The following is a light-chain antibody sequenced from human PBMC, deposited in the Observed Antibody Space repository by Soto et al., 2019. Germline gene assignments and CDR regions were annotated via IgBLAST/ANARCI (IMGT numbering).Light chain of an antibody. J-gene: IGLJ1*01. CDR3: SSFASTHTYV. CDR1: SSDVGGYNY. CDR2: EVN. Sequence: QSVLTQPASVSGSPGQSITISCTGTSSDVGGYNYVSWYQQYPGKAPKLLIYEVNNRPSGVSHRFSGSKSGNTASLTISGLQAEDEADYYCSSFASTHTYVFGTGTKVTVL. V-gene: IGLV2-14*01.